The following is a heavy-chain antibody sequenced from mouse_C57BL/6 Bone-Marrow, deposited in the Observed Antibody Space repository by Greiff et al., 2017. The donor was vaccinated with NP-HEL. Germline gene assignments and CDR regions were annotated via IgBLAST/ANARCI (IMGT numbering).Heavy chain of an antibody. J-gene: IGHJ4*01. CDR3: ARYGYDMDY. D-gene: IGHD2-2*01. V-gene: IGHV3-6*01. CDR1: GYSITSGYY. Sequence: EVQLQESGPGLVKPSQSLSLTCSVSGYSITSGYYCNWIRQFPGNQLEWMGYISYDGSNNYNPSLKNRISITRDTSKNQFFLKLNSVTTEDTATYYCARYGYDMDYWGQGTSVTVSS. CDR2: ISYDGSN.